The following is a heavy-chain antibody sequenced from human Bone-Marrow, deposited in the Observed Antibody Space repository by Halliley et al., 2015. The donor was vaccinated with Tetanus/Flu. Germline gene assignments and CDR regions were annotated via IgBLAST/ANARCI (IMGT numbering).Heavy chain of an antibody. CDR3: ARVGQNYGLDV. J-gene: IGHJ6*02. V-gene: IGHV3-23*01. D-gene: IGHD3-10*01. Sequence: LEWVSTISDSGGSTYFADSVKGRFIVSRDNSKNTVSLQMNSLSAEDTAVYYCARVGQNYGLDVWGQGTTVTVSS. CDR2: ISDSGGST.